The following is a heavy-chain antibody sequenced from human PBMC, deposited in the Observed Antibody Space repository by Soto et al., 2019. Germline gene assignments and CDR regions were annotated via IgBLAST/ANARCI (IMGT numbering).Heavy chain of an antibody. Sequence: EVQLGESGGGLVPPGGSLRLAGGASGFSFSSYSMNWVRQAQGKGLEWISYIRRGSDLILYADSVRGRFTISRDNAKNSLYLQMKSLTDDDTAVYFCVRDWSYALDYWGQGALVTVS. V-gene: IGHV3-48*02. CDR3: VRDWSYALDY. CDR2: IRRGSDLI. CDR1: GFSFSSYS. J-gene: IGHJ4*02. D-gene: IGHD2-2*01.